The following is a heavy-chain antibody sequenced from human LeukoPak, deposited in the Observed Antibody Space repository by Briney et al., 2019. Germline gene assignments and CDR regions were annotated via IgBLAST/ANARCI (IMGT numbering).Heavy chain of an antibody. CDR1: GGTFSSYA. J-gene: IGHJ4*02. V-gene: IGHV1-69*04. Sequence: SVKVSCKASGGTFSSYAISWVRQAPGQGLEWMGRIIPILGIANYAQKFQGRVTITADKSTSTAYMELSSLRSEDTAVYYCATVRRDYGDHYFDYWGQGTLVTVSS. CDR2: IIPILGIA. CDR3: ATVRRDYGDHYFDY. D-gene: IGHD4-17*01.